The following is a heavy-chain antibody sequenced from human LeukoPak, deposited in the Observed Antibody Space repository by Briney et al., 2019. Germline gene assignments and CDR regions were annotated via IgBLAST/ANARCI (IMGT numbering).Heavy chain of an antibody. D-gene: IGHD3-10*01. J-gene: IGHJ4*02. V-gene: IGHV1-18*01. Sequence: ASVKVSCKASGYTFTSYGISWVRQAPRQGLEWMGWVSAYNGSTNYAQKLQGRVTMTTDTSTSTAYMELRSLRSDDTAVYYCARASSSQLLWFGELIDYWGQGTLVTVSS. CDR3: ARASSSQLLWFGELIDY. CDR1: GYTFTSYG. CDR2: VSAYNGST.